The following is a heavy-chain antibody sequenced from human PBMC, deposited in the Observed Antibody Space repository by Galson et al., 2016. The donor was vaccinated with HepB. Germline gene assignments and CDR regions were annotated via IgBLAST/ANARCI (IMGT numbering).Heavy chain of an antibody. CDR3: ARDTMVRGAKMDY. CDR2: IIPIFGTT. J-gene: IGHJ4*02. V-gene: IGHV1-69*13. D-gene: IGHD3-10*01. CDR1: GDTFSTYA. Sequence: SVKVSCKASGDTFSTYAIRWARQTPGQGPEWMGGIIPIFGTTNYAQRFQGRVMITADESTSTAYMELSSLRSEDTAVYYCARDTMVRGAKMDYWGQGTLVTVSS.